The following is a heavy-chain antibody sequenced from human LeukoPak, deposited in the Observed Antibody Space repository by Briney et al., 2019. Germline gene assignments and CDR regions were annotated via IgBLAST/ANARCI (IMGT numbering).Heavy chain of an antibody. D-gene: IGHD5-12*01. CDR2: INHSGST. CDR1: GGSFSGYY. V-gene: IGHV4-34*01. J-gene: IGHJ3*02. CDR3: ARSRDSEVGVATIRAFVI. Sequence: SETLSLTCAVYGGSFSGYYLSWIRQPPGKGLESIGEINHSGSTNYNPSLKSRITISVDTSNNQFSLKLRSVTAADTAVYYCARSRDSEVGVATIRAFVIWGEGTMVTVSS.